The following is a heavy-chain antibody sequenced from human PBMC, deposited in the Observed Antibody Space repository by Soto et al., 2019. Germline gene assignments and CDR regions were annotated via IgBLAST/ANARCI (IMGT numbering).Heavy chain of an antibody. CDR1: GFTFSEYG. Sequence: QVQLVESGGGVVQPGRSLRLSCEASGFTFSEYGMHWVRQAPGKGLEWVAGISHRGDNKYIADSVKGRFTISRDNSKNMLFLQMTSMRVADTAVYHCATVGYCSQDSCYTLTIRYGMDVWGQGTTVIVSS. J-gene: IGHJ6*02. CDR3: ATVGYCSQDSCYTLTIRYGMDV. V-gene: IGHV3-30-3*01. CDR2: ISHRGDNK. D-gene: IGHD2-15*01.